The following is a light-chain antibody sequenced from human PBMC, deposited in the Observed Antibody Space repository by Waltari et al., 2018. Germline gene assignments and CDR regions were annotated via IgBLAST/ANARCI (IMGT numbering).Light chain of an antibody. CDR3: QQYNNWAPWT. J-gene: IGKJ1*01. CDR2: GAS. CDR1: QSVRNN. V-gene: IGKV3-15*01. Sequence: EIVMTQSPATLSVSPGERATLSCRASQSVRNNLVWYQQKPGQAPRLLIYGASTRVTGIPSRFSGSGSGTELTLTISSLQSGDFAVYYCQQYNNWAPWTFGQGTKVEIK.